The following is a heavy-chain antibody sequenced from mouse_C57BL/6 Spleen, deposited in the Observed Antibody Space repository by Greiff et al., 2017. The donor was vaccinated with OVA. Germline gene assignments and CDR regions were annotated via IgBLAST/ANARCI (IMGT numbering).Heavy chain of an antibody. Sequence: QVHVKQSGPELVKPGASVKISCKASGYAFSSSWMNWVKQRPGKGLEWIGRIYPGDGDTNYNGKFKGKATLTADKSSSTAYMQLSSLTSEDSAVYFCARGDGTLYFDYWGQGTTLTVSS. J-gene: IGHJ2*01. D-gene: IGHD2-1*01. V-gene: IGHV1-82*01. CDR2: IYPGDGDT. CDR3: ARGDGTLYFDY. CDR1: GYAFSSSW.